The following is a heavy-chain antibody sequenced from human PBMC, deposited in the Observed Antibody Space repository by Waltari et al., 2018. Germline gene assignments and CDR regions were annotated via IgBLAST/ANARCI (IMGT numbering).Heavy chain of an antibody. CDR1: GFTFSSYA. J-gene: IGHJ4*02. Sequence: EVQLLESGGGLVQPGGSLRLSCAASGFTFSSYAMSWVRQAPGKGLECVSVIYSGGSTYYADSVKGRFTISRDNSKNTLYLQMNSLRAEDTAVYYCAKDIYGDYPFDYWGQGTLVTVSS. CDR3: AKDIYGDYPFDY. V-gene: IGHV3-23*03. CDR2: IYSGGST. D-gene: IGHD4-17*01.